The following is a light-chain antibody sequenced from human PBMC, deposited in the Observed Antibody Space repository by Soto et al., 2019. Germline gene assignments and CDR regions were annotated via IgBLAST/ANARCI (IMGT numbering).Light chain of an antibody. CDR2: EAS. V-gene: IGKV1-13*02. Sequence: IQMTQSPCARAAPAGERGPITYRASQSISSYLNWYQQKPGKAAKLLIYEASNLQSGVPSRFSGSGSGTEFALTISGLQPDDFASYYCQQFNSYPITFGQGTQLEIK. CDR1: QSISSY. CDR3: QQFNSYPIT. J-gene: IGKJ5*01.